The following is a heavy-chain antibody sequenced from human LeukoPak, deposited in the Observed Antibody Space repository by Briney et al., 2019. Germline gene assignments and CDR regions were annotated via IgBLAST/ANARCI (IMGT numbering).Heavy chain of an antibody. J-gene: IGHJ4*02. D-gene: IGHD5-18*01. CDR2: ISGSGGST. Sequence: GGSLRLSCAASGFTFSSYAMSWVRQAPGKGLEWVSGISGSGGSTYYADSVKGRFTISRDNSKNTLYLQINSLRAEDTAVYYCAKHAGYSYGRGYYFDYWGQGTLVTVSS. V-gene: IGHV3-23*01. CDR1: GFTFSSYA. CDR3: AKHAGYSYGRGYYFDY.